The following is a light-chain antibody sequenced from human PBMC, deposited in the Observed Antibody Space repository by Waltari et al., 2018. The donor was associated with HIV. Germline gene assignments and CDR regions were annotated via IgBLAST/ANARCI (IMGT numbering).Light chain of an antibody. CDR2: DVT. CDR3: SSYTSSSTWV. Sequence: QPALTHPACVSGSPGQSTTISCTGTSSDVGGYNYVSWYQQHPGKAPKLMIYDVTNRPSGVSNRFSGSKSGNTASLTISGLQLEDEADYYCSSYTSSSTWVFGGGTKLTVL. V-gene: IGLV2-14*03. CDR1: SSDVGGYNY. J-gene: IGLJ3*02.